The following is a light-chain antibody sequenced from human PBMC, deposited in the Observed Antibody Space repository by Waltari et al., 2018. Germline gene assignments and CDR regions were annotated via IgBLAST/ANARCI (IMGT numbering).Light chain of an antibody. CDR2: WAS. CDR3: QQYYTTPYT. J-gene: IGKJ2*01. V-gene: IGKV4-1*01. Sequence: DIVMTQSPDSLAVSLGERATINCKSSPSVFYSSNNKNYLAWYQQKPGQPPNLLIYWASTRESGVPDRFSGSGSGTDFTLTISSLQAEDVAVYYCQQYYTTPYTFGQGTKLEIK. CDR1: PSVFYSSNNKNY.